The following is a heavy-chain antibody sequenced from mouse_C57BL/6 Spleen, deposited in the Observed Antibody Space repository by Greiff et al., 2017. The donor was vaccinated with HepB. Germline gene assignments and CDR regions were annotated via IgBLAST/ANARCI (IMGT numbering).Heavy chain of an antibody. CDR1: GFTLSDYG. D-gene: IGHD1-1*01. V-gene: IGHV5-17*01. Sequence: EVKLVESGGGLVKPGGSLKLSCAASGFTLSDYGMHWVRQAPEKGLEWVAYISSGSRTIYYADTVKGRFTISRDNDKNTLFLQMTSLRSEDTAMYYCAIMYYYGSSYLDYWSQGTTLTDAS. J-gene: IGHJ2*01. CDR2: ISSGSRTI. CDR3: AIMYYYGSSYLDY.